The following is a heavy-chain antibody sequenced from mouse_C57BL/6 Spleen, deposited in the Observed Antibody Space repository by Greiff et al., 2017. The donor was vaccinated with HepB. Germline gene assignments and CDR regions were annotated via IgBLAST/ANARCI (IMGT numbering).Heavy chain of an antibody. D-gene: IGHD2-2*01. CDR3: ARHGDGYDPFDY. CDR1: GFTFSSYG. Sequence: EVKLVESGGDLVKPGGSLKLSCAASGFTFSSYGMSWVRQTPDKRLEWVATISSGGSYTYYPDSVKGRFTISRDNAKNTLYLQMSSLKSEDTAMYYCARHGDGYDPFDYWGQGTTLTVSS. V-gene: IGHV5-6*01. CDR2: ISSGGSYT. J-gene: IGHJ2*01.